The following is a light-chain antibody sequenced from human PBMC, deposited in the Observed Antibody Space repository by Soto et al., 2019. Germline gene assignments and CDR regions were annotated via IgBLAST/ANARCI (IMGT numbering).Light chain of an antibody. Sequence: QSALTQPASVSGSPGQSITISCTGTSSDVGGYNYVPWYQHHPGKAPKLMIYDVSNRPSGVSNRFSGSKSGNTASLTISGLHAEDETNYYCSSYTSRTGVFGGGTKLTVL. V-gene: IGLV2-14*03. CDR3: SSYTSRTGV. J-gene: IGLJ2*01. CDR2: DVS. CDR1: SSDVGGYNY.